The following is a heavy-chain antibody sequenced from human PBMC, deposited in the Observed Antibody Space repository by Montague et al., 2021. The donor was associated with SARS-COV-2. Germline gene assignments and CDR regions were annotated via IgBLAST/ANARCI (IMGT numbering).Heavy chain of an antibody. CDR3: ASSGVGIFDFSYFDS. CDR1: GFSISSGYY. D-gene: IGHD3-3*01. J-gene: IGHJ4*02. V-gene: IGHV4-38-2*02. Sequence: SETLSLTCSVSGFSISSGYYWGWILQTPGKGLEWIGSRYQNGATYYSPSLKRPVTILPDTSKNQFSLSLTSVTAAATAVYYCASSGVGIFDFSYFDSWGQGSLVIASS. CDR2: RYQNGAT.